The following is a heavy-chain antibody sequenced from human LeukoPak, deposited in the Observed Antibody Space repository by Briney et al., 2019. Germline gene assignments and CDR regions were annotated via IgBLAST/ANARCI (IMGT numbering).Heavy chain of an antibody. CDR1: GYTFTSYY. J-gene: IGHJ4*02. D-gene: IGHD5-18*01. CDR2: INPSAGST. Sequence: ASVNVSCKASGYTFTSYYMHWVRQAPGQGLEWMGIINPSAGSTSYAQKFQGRVTMTRDTSTSTVYMELSSLRSEDTAVYYCARGGLQLLAPLDYWGQGTLVTVS. CDR3: ARGGLQLLAPLDY. V-gene: IGHV1-46*01.